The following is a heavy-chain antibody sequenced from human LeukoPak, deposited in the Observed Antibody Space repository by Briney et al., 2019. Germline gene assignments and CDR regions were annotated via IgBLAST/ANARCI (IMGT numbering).Heavy chain of an antibody. V-gene: IGHV3-74*01. CDR1: GFTFTTFW. D-gene: IGHD3-10*01. J-gene: IGHJ5*02. CDR2: INPDGSTT. Sequence: GGSLRLSCAASGFTFTTFWMNWVRQVPGKGLVWVSLINPDGSTTTYANSVKGRFTISRDNAKNSLDLQMNSLRAEDTAVYYCVRTQYGSGSYFDDWGQGTLVTVSS. CDR3: VRTQYGSGSYFDD.